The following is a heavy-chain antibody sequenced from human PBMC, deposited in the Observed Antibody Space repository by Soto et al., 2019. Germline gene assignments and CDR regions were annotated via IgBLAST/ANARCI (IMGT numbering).Heavy chain of an antibody. D-gene: IGHD2-21*02. V-gene: IGHV2-5*02. CDR3: AHSTRVVTETGYFQH. CDR1: GFSLSTSGVG. Sequence: QITLKESGPTLVKPTQTLTLTCTFSGFSLSTSGVGVGWIRQPPGKALEWLALIYWDDDKRYSPSLKSKLTITKDTSNNQVVLTMTNMDPVDTATYYCAHSTRVVTETGYFQHWGQGTLVTVSS. CDR2: IYWDDDK. J-gene: IGHJ1*01.